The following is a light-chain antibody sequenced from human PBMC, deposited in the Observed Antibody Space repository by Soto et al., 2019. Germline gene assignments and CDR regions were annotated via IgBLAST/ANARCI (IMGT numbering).Light chain of an antibody. J-gene: IGLJ3*02. Sequence: QSALTQPRSVSGSPGQSVTISCTGTSSDVGVYNYVSWYQQHPGKAPQLVIYDVIKRPSVVPYRFSGSKSGNTASLTISGLQAEDEADYYCCSYAGSSLWVFGGGTKLTVL. V-gene: IGLV2-11*01. CDR2: DVI. CDR1: SSDVGVYNY. CDR3: CSYAGSSLWV.